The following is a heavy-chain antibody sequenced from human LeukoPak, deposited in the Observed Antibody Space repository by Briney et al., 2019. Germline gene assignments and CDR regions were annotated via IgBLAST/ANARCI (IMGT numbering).Heavy chain of an antibody. D-gene: IGHD1-1*01. J-gene: IGHJ4*02. CDR2: INWNGGST. V-gene: IGHV3-20*04. CDR3: AREPTPTTPFDY. Sequence: PGGSLRLSCAASGFTFDDYGMSWVRQAPGKGLEWVSGINWNGGSTGYADSVKGRFTISRDNAKNTLYLQMSSLRAEDTAVYYCAREPTPTTPFDYWGQGTLVTVSS. CDR1: GFTFDDYG.